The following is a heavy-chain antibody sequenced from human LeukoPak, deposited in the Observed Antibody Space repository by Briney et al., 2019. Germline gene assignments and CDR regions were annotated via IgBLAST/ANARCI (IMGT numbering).Heavy chain of an antibody. J-gene: IGHJ4*02. CDR3: ARGGIVVVPAAIPDYYFDY. D-gene: IGHD2-2*01. CDR2: IYTSGST. CDR1: GGSISSYY. V-gene: IGHV4-4*07. Sequence: PSETLSLTCTVSGGSISSYYWSWIRQPAGKGLEWIGRIYTSGSTNYNPSLKSRVTISVDTSKNQFSLKLSSVTAADTAVYYCARGGIVVVPAAIPDYYFDYWGQGTLVTVSS.